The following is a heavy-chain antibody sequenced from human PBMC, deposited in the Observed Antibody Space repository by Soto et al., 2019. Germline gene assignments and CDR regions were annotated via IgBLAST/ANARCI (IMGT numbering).Heavy chain of an antibody. CDR2: INHSGST. Sequence: QLQLQESGSGLVKPSQTLSLTCAVSGGSISSGGFSWSWIRQPPGKGLEWVGYINHSGSTYYNPSFKCRVTISVDRSKKQFSLKLSSVTAADTAVYSCAAGGGLPRYYWGQGTLVTVSS. CDR1: GGSISSGGFS. D-gene: IGHD5-12*01. V-gene: IGHV4-30-2*01. J-gene: IGHJ4*02. CDR3: AAGGGLPRYY.